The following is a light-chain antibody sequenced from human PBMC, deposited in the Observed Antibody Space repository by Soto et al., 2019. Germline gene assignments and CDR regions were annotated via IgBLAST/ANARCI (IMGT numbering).Light chain of an antibody. Sequence: EVGLTQSPATLSLSPGEGATLSCLASQSIDNYLDWYQQKPGQAPRLLIYATSNRATGIPARFSGSGSGTDFTLTISSLEPEDFAVYYCQQRSSWPFTFGPGTKVDIK. CDR2: ATS. V-gene: IGKV3-11*01. CDR1: QSIDNY. J-gene: IGKJ3*01. CDR3: QQRSSWPFT.